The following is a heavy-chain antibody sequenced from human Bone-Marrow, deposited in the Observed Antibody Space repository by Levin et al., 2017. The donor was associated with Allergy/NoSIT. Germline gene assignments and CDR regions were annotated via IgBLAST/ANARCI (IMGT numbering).Heavy chain of an antibody. V-gene: IGHV3-20*04. CDR2: INWNSVSI. CDR3: VRGGLWFGDFSTYFMDV. D-gene: IGHD3-10*01. Sequence: GGSLRLSCAASGFSFDDYAMSWVRQVPGKGLEWVSGINWNSVSIAYADSVKGRFTISRDNAKKSLNLQMNSLRAEDTALYYCVRGGLWFGDFSTYFMDVWGKGTTVIVSS. J-gene: IGHJ6*03. CDR1: GFSFDDYA.